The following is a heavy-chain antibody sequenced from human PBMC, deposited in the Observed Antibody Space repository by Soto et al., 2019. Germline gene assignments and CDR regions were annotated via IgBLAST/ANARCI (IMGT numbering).Heavy chain of an antibody. CDR3: SRGSLYYDGWGGTWVS. D-gene: IGHD3-10*01. J-gene: IGHJ5*02. CDR2: MHHSGAT. CDR1: RGPMSSPNW. V-gene: IGHV4-4*02. Sequence: QVRLQESGPGLVKPSGTLSLTCLVSRGPMSSPNWWSWVRQAPGKGLEWIAEMHHSGATNYNPSHKRLVIISIDKSKYQFARTLSSLTASKAAVYYCSRGSLYYDGWGGTWVSWGRGALCTVSS.